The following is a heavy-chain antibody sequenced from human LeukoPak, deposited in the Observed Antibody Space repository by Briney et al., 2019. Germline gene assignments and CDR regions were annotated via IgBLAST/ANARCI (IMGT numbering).Heavy chain of an antibody. J-gene: IGHJ4*02. CDR2: VNLRGST. CDR1: GGSITNTNY. Sequence: SGTLSLTCGVSGGSITNTNYWTWVRQPPGKGLEWIGEVNLRGSTNYNPSLMGRVPISVDTSENHISLQLTSVTAADTAVYYCAREGGPYRPLDYSGQGTLVTVSS. CDR3: AREGGPYRPLDY. V-gene: IGHV4-4*02.